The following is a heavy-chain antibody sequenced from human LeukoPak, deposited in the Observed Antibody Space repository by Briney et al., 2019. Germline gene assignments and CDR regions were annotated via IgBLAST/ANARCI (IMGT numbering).Heavy chain of an antibody. V-gene: IGHV3-11*01. CDR1: GFTFSDYY. CDR2: ISSSGSTI. D-gene: IGHD6-13*01. Sequence: GGSLRLSCAASGFTFSDYYVSWIRQAPGKGLEWVSYISSSGSTIYYADSVKGRFTISRDNAKNSLYLQMNSLRAEDTAVYYCARPQYSSSWYLDYWGQGTLVTVSS. J-gene: IGHJ4*02. CDR3: ARPQYSSSWYLDY.